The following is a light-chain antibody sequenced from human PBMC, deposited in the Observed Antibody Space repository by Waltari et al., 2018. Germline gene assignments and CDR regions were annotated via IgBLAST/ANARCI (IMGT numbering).Light chain of an antibody. Sequence: QTVVTQEPSLSVSPGGTVPLTCALSSGSLSTTSYATWYQQTPGQAPRTLVYKANARSSGVPDRVSGSILGNTAARTITGAQAEDESDYYGALYMGSGSWVFGGGTRLTVL. CDR2: KAN. CDR3: ALYMGSGSWV. CDR1: SGSLSTTSY. V-gene: IGLV8-61*01. J-gene: IGLJ3*02.